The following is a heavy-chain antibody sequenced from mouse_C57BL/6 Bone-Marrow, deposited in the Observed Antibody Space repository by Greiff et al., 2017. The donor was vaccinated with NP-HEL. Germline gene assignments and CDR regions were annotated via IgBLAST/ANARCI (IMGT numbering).Heavy chain of an antibody. V-gene: IGHV14-4*01. D-gene: IGHD1-1*01. CDR3: TTYYYDPY. Sequence: EVKLVESGAELVRPGASVKLSCTASGFNIKDDYMHWVKRRPEQGLEWIGWIDPENGDTEYASNFQGKATITADTSSNTAYLQLSSLTSEDTAVYYCTTYYYDPYWGQGTLVTVSA. J-gene: IGHJ3*01. CDR2: IDPENGDT. CDR1: GFNIKDDY.